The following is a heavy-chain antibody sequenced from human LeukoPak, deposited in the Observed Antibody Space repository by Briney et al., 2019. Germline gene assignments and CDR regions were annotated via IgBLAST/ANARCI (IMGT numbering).Heavy chain of an antibody. D-gene: IGHD2-15*01. CDR1: GFTFSSYG. J-gene: IGHJ5*02. CDR3: ARAGGYCSGGSCYRGYSWFDP. V-gene: IGHV3-15*01. CDR2: IKSKTDGGTT. Sequence: KSGRSLRLSCAASGFTFSSYGMHWVRQAPGKGLEWVGRIKSKTDGGTTDYAAPVKGRFTISRDDSKNTLYLQMNSLRVEDTAVYYCARAGGYCSGGSCYRGYSWFDPWGQGTLVTVSS.